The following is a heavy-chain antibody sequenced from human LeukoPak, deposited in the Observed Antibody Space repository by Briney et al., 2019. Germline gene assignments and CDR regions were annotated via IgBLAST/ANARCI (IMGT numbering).Heavy chain of an antibody. CDR1: GYTFTSYY. D-gene: IGHD6-13*01. J-gene: IGHJ4*02. CDR3: ARGSGYSSSWYYFDY. CDR2: INPSGGST. V-gene: IGHV1-46*01. Sequence: ASVTVSCKASGYTFTSYYMHWVRQAPGQGLEWMGLINPSGGSTSYAQKFQGRVTMTRDMSTSTVYMELSSLRSEDTAVYYCARGSGYSSSWYYFDYWGQGTLVTVSS.